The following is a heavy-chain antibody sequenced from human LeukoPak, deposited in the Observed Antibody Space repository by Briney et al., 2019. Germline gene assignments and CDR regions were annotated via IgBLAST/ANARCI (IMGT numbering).Heavy chain of an antibody. CDR3: AREISSWYQTEGRFDP. CDR2: IKQDGSEK. D-gene: IGHD6-13*01. Sequence: GGSMRLSCADTGFTVSSLWMTWVRKVPRKGLEWVANIKQDGSEKYYVDSVRGRFTISRDNTKNSLYLQMNSLRAEDTAVYYCAREISSWYQTEGRFDPWGQGTPVTVSS. CDR1: GFTVSSLW. V-gene: IGHV3-7*01. J-gene: IGHJ5*02.